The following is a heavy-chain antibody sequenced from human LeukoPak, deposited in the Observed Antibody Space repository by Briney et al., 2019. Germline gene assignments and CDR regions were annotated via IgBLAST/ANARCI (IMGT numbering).Heavy chain of an antibody. CDR3: PLYYDSSGYYSQADY. J-gene: IGHJ4*02. CDR2: IYYSGST. CDR1: GGSISSSTYY. Sequence: SETLSLTCSVSGGSISSSTYYWGWIRQPPGKGLEWIGTIYYSGSTYYNPSLKSRVTISVDTSKNQFSLKLSSVTAADTAVYYCPLYYDSSGYYSQADYWGQGTLVTVSS. V-gene: IGHV4-39*07. D-gene: IGHD3-22*01.